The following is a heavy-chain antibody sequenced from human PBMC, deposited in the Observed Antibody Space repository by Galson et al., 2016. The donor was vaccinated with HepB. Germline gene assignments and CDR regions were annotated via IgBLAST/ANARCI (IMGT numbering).Heavy chain of an antibody. V-gene: IGHV3-30-3*01. CDR3: ARVPMYHDFWSGAYYFDY. CDR1: GFTFGSYV. J-gene: IGHJ4*02. CDR2: IIYDGSNK. D-gene: IGHD3-3*01. Sequence: SLRLSCAASGFTFGSYVMHWVRQAPGKGLEWVAVIIYDGSNKYYADSVKGRFTISRDNSKNILYLQMNSLRTDDTAVYYCARVPMYHDFWSGAYYFDYWGQGSLVTVSS.